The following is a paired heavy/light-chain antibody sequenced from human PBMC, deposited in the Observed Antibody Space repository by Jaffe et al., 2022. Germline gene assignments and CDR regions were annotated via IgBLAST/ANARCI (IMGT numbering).Heavy chain of an antibody. Sequence: EVQVVESGGGLVQPGRSLRLSCTASGFTVADYVMSWVRQAPGKGLEWVGFIGVKPYGGTTEYAASVEGRFTISRDDSENVAYLQMNSLKTEDTAVYYCCRGNCHGGSCYGYFDYWGQGTLVTVSS. CDR1: GFTVADYV. CDR3: CRGNCHGGSCYGYFDY. CDR2: IGVKPYGGTT. D-gene: IGHD2-15*01. J-gene: IGHJ4*02. V-gene: IGHV3-49*04.
Light chain of an antibody. V-gene: IGKV4-1*01. Sequence: DIVMTQSPDSLAVSLGERATINCKSSQSVLSSSTNKNYLAWYQQKPGQPPKLLISWASIRESGVPDRFSGSGSGTDFTLTISSLQAADVALYYCQQHYSNTLTFGGGTKVEIK. CDR3: QQHYSNTLT. CDR1: QSVLSSSTNKNY. J-gene: IGKJ4*01. CDR2: WAS.